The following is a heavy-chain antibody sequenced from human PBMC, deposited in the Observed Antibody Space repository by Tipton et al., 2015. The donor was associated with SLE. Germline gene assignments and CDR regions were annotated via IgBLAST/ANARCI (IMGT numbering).Heavy chain of an antibody. CDR2: VYYSGST. D-gene: IGHD2/OR15-2a*01. J-gene: IGHJ6*02. Sequence: TLSLTCNVSGGSIGGYYWSWIRQPPGKGLEWIGYVYYSGSTNYNPSLKSRVTISVDTSKNQFSLRLSSVTAADTAMYYCARGKYYYYGMDVWGQGTTVTVSS. CDR3: ARGKYYYYGMDV. CDR1: GGSIGGYY. V-gene: IGHV4-59*08.